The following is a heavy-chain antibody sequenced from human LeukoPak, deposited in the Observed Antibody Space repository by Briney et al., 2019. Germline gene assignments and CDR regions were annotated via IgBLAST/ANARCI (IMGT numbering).Heavy chain of an antibody. D-gene: IGHD4-17*01. CDR3: ARDLVTVTKGFDI. J-gene: IGHJ3*02. Sequence: KPSETLSLTCAVSGDSFSSHYWTWIRQPPGRGLEWIRYISYIGTTNYNPSLKSRVTISIDTSKNQFSLKLSSVTTADTAVYYCARDLVTVTKGFDIWGLGTMVSVSS. V-gene: IGHV4-59*11. CDR1: GDSFSSHY. CDR2: ISYIGTT.